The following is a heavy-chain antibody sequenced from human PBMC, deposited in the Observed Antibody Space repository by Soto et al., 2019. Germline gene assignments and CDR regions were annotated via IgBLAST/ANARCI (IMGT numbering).Heavy chain of an antibody. CDR2: VYYSGVT. V-gene: IGHV4-30-4*08. CDR1: GGSISSGDYY. D-gene: IGHD3-3*01. Sequence: QVQLQESGPGLVKPSQTLSLTCTVSGGSISSGDYYWSWIRQPPGKGLEWIGYVYYSGVTYYNPSLKSRLTISLDTSKTQFSLKLGSVTAADTAVYFCARQQDDFVGGQYFFDYWSQGTLVTVSS. CDR3: ARQQDDFVGGQYFFDY. J-gene: IGHJ4*02.